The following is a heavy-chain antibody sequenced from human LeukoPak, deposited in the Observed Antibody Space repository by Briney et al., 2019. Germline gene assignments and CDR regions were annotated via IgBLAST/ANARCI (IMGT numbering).Heavy chain of an antibody. Sequence: SQTLSLICAVSGDSVSRNSAAWNWIRQSPSRGLEWLGRTYYRSKWYNDYAVSVKSRITINPDTSKNQFSLQLNSVTPEDTAVYYCARGWEPYSSSLDYWGQGTLVTVSS. V-gene: IGHV6-1*01. CDR3: ARGWEPYSSSLDY. D-gene: IGHD6-13*01. J-gene: IGHJ4*02. CDR2: TYYRSKWYN. CDR1: GDSVSRNSAA.